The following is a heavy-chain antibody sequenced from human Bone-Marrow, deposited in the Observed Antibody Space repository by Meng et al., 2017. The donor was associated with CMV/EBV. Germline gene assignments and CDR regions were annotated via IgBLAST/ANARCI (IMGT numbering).Heavy chain of an antibody. V-gene: IGHV1-2*02. CDR3: ARDLDIVVVGGVNY. CDR2: INPNSGGT. J-gene: IGHJ4*02. Sequence: ASVKVSCKASGYTFTGYYMHWVRQAPGQGLEWMGWINPNSGGTNYAQKFQGRVTVTRDTSISTAYMELSRLRSDDTAVYYCARDLDIVVVGGVNYWGQGTLVTVSS. D-gene: IGHD2-2*03. CDR1: GYTFTGYY.